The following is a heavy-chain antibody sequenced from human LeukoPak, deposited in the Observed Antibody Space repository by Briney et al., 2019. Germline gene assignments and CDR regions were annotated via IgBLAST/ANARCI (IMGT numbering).Heavy chain of an antibody. J-gene: IGHJ4*02. CDR1: GGSISSLY. Sequence: PSETLSLTCSVSGGSISSLYWSWIRQPPGKGLEWFGYMSYNGRSSYNPSLRSRVTISVDASKKQFSLKLSSVTAADTAVYYCARDGYSDSSGYDYPPSVWGQGTLVTVSS. CDR2: MSYNGRS. D-gene: IGHD3-22*01. V-gene: IGHV4-59*01. CDR3: ARDGYSDSSGYDYPPSV.